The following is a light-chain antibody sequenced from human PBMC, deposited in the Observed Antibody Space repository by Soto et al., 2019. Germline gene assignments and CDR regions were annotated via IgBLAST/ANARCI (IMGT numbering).Light chain of an antibody. Sequence: EIVMTQSPGTLSVSPGERATLSCWASQSVSSNLAWYQQKPGQAPRLLIYDASTRATGIPARFSGSGSGTEFTLIISSLQSEDFAFYYCQQHNDWPLTFGQRTKLEIK. J-gene: IGKJ2*01. CDR3: QQHNDWPLT. V-gene: IGKV3-15*01. CDR1: QSVSSN. CDR2: DAS.